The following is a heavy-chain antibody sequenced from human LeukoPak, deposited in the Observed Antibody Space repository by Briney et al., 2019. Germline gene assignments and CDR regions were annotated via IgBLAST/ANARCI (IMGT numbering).Heavy chain of an antibody. V-gene: IGHV1-2*02. Sequence: ASVKVSCKASGYTFTGYFIHWMRQAPGQGLEWMGWINPNSGGTHYAQNFQGRVTMTRDTSINTAYMELSSLISDDTAVFYCARGSSISGLPDLDFWGQGTLVTVSS. CDR1: GYTFTGYF. D-gene: IGHD1-20*01. CDR3: ARGSSISGLPDLDF. J-gene: IGHJ4*02. CDR2: INPNSGGT.